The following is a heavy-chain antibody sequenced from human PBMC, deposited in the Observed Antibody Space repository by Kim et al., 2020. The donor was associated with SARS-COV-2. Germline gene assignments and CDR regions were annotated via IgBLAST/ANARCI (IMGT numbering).Heavy chain of an antibody. J-gene: IGHJ5*02. CDR1: GFTVSADH. CDR3: ARHDWFDP. Sequence: GGSLRLSCAASGFTVSADHMSWVRQAPGKGLEWVSLLFSDRTTFYADSVRGRSTISRDDSRNTVFLEMNSLRPEDTAAYYCARHDWFDPWGHGTQVTVSS. V-gene: IGHV3-53*01. CDR2: LFSDRTT.